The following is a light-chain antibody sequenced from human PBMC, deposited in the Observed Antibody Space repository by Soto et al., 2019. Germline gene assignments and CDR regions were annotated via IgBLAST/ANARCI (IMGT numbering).Light chain of an antibody. J-gene: IGKJ1*01. Sequence: IQMTQSPSTLSASLGDRVTMTCRASQSINNRLAWYQQMPGKAPNLLIYDASSLESGVPSRFRGSGSGTEFTLTISSLQPDDFATYYCQQYNSYWWTFGQGTKVDIK. CDR1: QSINNR. CDR2: DAS. V-gene: IGKV1-5*01. CDR3: QQYNSYWWT.